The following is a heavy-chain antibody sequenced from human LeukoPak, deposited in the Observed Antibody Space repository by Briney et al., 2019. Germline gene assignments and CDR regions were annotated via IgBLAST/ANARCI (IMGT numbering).Heavy chain of an antibody. J-gene: IGHJ3*02. CDR3: AKGLAVKYYDDSSGPDDAFDI. D-gene: IGHD3-22*01. V-gene: IGHV3-23*01. CDR2: ISGSGGST. CDR1: GFTFSSYA. Sequence: PGGSLRLSCAASGFTFSSYAMSWVRQAPGKGLEWVSAISGSGGSTYYADSVKGRFTISRDNSKNTLYLQMNSLRAEDTAVYYCAKGLAVKYYDDSSGPDDAFDIWGQGTMVTVSS.